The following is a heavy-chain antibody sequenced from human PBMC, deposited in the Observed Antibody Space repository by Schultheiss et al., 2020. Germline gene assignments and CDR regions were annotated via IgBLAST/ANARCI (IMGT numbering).Heavy chain of an antibody. J-gene: IGHJ6*02. Sequence: SETLSLTCTVSGGSISSYYWSWIRQHPGKGLEWIGYIYYSGSTYYNPSLKSRVTISVDTSKNQFSLKLSSVTAADTAVYYCARGRYSYYYDSSGYFLRGYYYYYGMDVWGQGTTVTVSS. D-gene: IGHD3-22*01. CDR3: ARGRYSYYYDSSGYFLRGYYYYYGMDV. CDR2: IYYSGST. V-gene: IGHV4-59*12. CDR1: GGSISSYY.